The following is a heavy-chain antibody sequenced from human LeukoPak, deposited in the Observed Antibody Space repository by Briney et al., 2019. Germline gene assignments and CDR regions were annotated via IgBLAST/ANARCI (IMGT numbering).Heavy chain of an antibody. CDR2: MNPNSGNT. CDR1: GYTFTGYY. CDR3: ARVRLGYDSSGYYYDAFDI. J-gene: IGHJ3*02. Sequence: ASVKVSCKASGYTFTGYYMHWVRQAPGQGLEWMGWMNPNSGNTGYAQKFQGRVTMTRNTSISTAYMELSSLRSEDTAVYYCARVRLGYDSSGYYYDAFDIWGQGTMVTVSS. V-gene: IGHV1-8*02. D-gene: IGHD3-22*01.